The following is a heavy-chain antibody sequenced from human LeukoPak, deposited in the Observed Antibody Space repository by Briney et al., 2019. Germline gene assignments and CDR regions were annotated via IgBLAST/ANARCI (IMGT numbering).Heavy chain of an antibody. J-gene: IGHJ4*02. V-gene: IGHV4-4*07. CDR3: ARGSVVTYYDILTGYPKYYFDY. CDR1: GGSISSYY. D-gene: IGHD3-9*01. CDR2: IYTSGST. Sequence: PSETLSLTCTVSGGSISSYYWSWIRQPAGKGLEWIGRIYTSGSTNYNPSLKSRVTMSVDTSKNQFSLKLSSVTAADTAVYYCARGSVVTYYDILTGYPKYYFDYWGQGTLVTVSS.